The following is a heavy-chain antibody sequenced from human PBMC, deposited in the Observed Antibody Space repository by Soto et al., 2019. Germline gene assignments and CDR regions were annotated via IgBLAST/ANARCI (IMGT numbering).Heavy chain of an antibody. CDR2: ISAYNGNT. V-gene: IGHV1-18*01. Sequence: ASVKVSCKASGYTFTNYGISWVRQAPGQGLEWMGWISAYNGNTKYAQKFQGWVTMTRDTSISTAYMELSRLRSDDTAVYYCARDRSSSWSYYYYGMDGWGQGTTVTVS. D-gene: IGHD6-13*01. J-gene: IGHJ6*02. CDR1: GYTFTNYG. CDR3: ARDRSSSWSYYYYGMDG.